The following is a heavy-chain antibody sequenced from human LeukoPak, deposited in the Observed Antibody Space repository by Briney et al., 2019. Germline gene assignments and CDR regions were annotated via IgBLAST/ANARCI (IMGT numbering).Heavy chain of an antibody. CDR3: ATHEMGGAAAFDY. J-gene: IGHJ4*02. CDR2: FDPEDGET. Sequence: ASVKVSCKVSGYTPTELSMHWVRQAPGKGLEWMGGFDPEDGETIYAQKFQGRVTMTEDTSTDTAYMELSSLRSEDTAVYYCATHEMGGAAAFDYWGQGTLVTVSS. V-gene: IGHV1-24*01. D-gene: IGHD6-13*01. CDR1: GYTPTELS.